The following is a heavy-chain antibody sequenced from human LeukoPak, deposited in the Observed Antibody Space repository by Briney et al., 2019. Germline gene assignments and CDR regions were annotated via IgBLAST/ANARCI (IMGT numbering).Heavy chain of an antibody. CDR3: ARGGNSYGAGNWFDP. CDR2: IIPIFGTA. V-gene: IGHV1-69*13. J-gene: IGHJ5*02. CDR1: GGTFSSYA. D-gene: IGHD5-18*01. Sequence: GASVKVSCKASGGTFSSYAISWVRQAPGQGLEWMGGIIPIFGTANYAQKFQGRVTITADESTSTAYMELSSLRSEDTAVYCCARGGNSYGAGNWFDPWGQGTLVTVSS.